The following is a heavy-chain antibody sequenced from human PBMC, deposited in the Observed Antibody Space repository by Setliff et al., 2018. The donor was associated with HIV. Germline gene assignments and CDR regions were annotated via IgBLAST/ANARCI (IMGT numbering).Heavy chain of an antibody. D-gene: IGHD6-19*01. V-gene: IGHV1-18*01. CDR3: AREGVAGSGGGFDY. Sequence: ASVKVSCKASGYDFTAYAISWVRQAPGQGLEWMGRIGGDNANIKFAQSFQGRVTMTTDTSTNTAYLGLTSLRSDDTAGYYCAREGVAGSGGGFDYWGQGTLVTVSS. CDR2: IGGDNANI. CDR1: GYDFTAYA. J-gene: IGHJ4*02.